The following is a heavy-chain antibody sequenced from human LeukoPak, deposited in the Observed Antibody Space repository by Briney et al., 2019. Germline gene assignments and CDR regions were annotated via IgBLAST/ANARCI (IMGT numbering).Heavy chain of an antibody. CDR2: IYYSGST. D-gene: IGHD2-2*01. CDR3: ARQLFGCSSTSCYGWYFDL. CDR1: GGSISSYY. V-gene: IGHV4-59*08. J-gene: IGHJ2*01. Sequence: PSETLSLTCTVSGGSISSYYWSWLRQPPGKGLEWIGYIYYSGSTSYNPSLKSRVTISVDTSKNQFSLKLSSVTAADTAVYYCARQLFGCSSTSCYGWYFDLWGRGTLVTVSS.